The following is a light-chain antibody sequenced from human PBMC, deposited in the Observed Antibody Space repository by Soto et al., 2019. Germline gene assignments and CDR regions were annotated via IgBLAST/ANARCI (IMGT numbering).Light chain of an antibody. CDR2: GAS. CDR3: QQYSSSPSIT. J-gene: IGKJ5*01. V-gene: IGKV3-20*01. Sequence: EIVLTQSPGTLSLSPGERVTLSCRASQSVSSSYLAWYQQKPGQAPRLLIYGASTRATGIPDRFSGSGSGTDFTLTISRLEPEDFAVYYCQQYSSSPSITFGQGTRLEIK. CDR1: QSVSSSY.